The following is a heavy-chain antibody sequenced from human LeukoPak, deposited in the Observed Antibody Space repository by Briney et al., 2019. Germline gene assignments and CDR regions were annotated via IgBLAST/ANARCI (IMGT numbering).Heavy chain of an antibody. Sequence: ASVKVSCKAFGYTFTGYYMHWVRQAPGQGLEWMGWINPNSGGTNYAQKFQGRVTMTRDTSISTAYMELSRLRSDDTAVYYCAREDYYDSSGYCGWFDPWGQGTLVTVSS. CDR2: INPNSGGT. V-gene: IGHV1-2*02. J-gene: IGHJ5*02. D-gene: IGHD3-22*01. CDR3: AREDYYDSSGYCGWFDP. CDR1: GYTFTGYY.